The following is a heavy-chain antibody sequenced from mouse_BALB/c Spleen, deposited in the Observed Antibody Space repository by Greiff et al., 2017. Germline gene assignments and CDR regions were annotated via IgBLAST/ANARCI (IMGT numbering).Heavy chain of an antibody. CDR1: GFTFTDYY. V-gene: IGHV7-3*02. CDR2: IRNKANGYTT. D-gene: IGHD2-14*01. J-gene: IGHJ3*01. Sequence: EVQGVESGGGLVQPGGSLRLSCATSGFTFTDYYMSWVRQPPGKALEWLGFIRNKANGYTTEYSASVKGRFTISRDNSQSILYLQMNTLRAEDSATYYCARHRYDGTWFAYWGQGTLVTVSA. CDR3: ARHRYDGTWFAY.